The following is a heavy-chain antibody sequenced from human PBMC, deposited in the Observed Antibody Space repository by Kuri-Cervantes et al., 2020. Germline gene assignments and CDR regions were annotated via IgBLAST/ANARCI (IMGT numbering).Heavy chain of an antibody. CDR2: ISGSGGST. J-gene: IGHJ4*02. CDR1: GFTFSSYS. CDR3: ARDYYGSGSSSPYFDY. Sequence: GESLKISCAASGFTFSSYSMNWVRQAPGKGLEWVSAISGSGGSTYYADSVKGRSTISRDNSKNTLYLQMNSLRAEDTAVYYCARDYYGSGSSSPYFDYWGQGTLVTVSS. D-gene: IGHD3-10*01. V-gene: IGHV3-23*01.